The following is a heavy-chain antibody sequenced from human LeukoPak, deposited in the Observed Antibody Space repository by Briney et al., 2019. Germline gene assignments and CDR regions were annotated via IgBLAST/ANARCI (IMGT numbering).Heavy chain of an antibody. Sequence: GGSLRLSCAASGFTVIRNYMSWVRQAPGKGLEWVSVIYSGGSTYYADSVKGRFTIPRDNSKNTVYLQMNSLRVEDTAVYYCARVYDTSGYYGPFYYWGQGTLVTVSS. V-gene: IGHV3-66*01. J-gene: IGHJ4*02. CDR3: ARVYDTSGYYGPFYY. CDR2: IYSGGST. D-gene: IGHD3-22*01. CDR1: GFTVIRNY.